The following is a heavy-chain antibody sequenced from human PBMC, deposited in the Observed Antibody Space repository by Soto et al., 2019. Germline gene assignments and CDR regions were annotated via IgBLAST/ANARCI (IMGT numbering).Heavy chain of an antibody. Sequence: QVQLVESGGGLVEPGGSLRLSCAASGFSVGDNYMTWIRQAPGKGLEWLSYSSSSGGYTNYADSVKGRFTISGDNAKNSLYLQMDSLRAEDTAVYFCARSSGRRHVFTFDYGLDVWGQGTTVTVSS. V-gene: IGHV3-11*06. J-gene: IGHJ6*02. CDR1: GFSVGDNY. D-gene: IGHD3-16*01. CDR3: ARSSGRRHVFTFDYGLDV. CDR2: SSSSGGYT.